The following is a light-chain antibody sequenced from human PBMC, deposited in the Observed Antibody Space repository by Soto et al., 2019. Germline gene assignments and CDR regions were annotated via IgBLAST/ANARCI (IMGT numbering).Light chain of an antibody. CDR1: QSVSSK. Sequence: EIVMTQSPATLSVSPGEGATLSCRASQSVSSKLAWYQQKPGQAPRLLIYAASTRATGIPVRFSGSGSGRQFTLTISSLQSEDFAVYYCHQYNDGPGGTFGQGTKVDIK. V-gene: IGKV3-15*01. CDR3: HQYNDGPGGT. CDR2: AAS. J-gene: IGKJ1*01.